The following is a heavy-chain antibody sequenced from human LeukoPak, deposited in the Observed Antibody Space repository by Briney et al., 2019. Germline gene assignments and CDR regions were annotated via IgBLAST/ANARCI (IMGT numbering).Heavy chain of an antibody. V-gene: IGHV4-38-2*02. CDR1: GYSISSGYY. Sequence: PSETLSLTCTVSGYSISSGYYWGWIRQPPGKGLEWIGSIYHSGRTFYNPSLKSRVTISVDTSKNQFSLKLTSVTAADTAVYYCARVTGDFHFFDYWGQGTLVTVSS. J-gene: IGHJ4*02. CDR3: ARVTGDFHFFDY. D-gene: IGHD7-27*01. CDR2: IYHSGRT.